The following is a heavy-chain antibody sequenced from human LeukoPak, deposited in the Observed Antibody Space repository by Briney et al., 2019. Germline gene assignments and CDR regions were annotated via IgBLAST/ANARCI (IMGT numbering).Heavy chain of an antibody. D-gene: IGHD6-13*01. Sequence: ASVKVSCKASGYTFTGYYMHWVRQAPGQGLEWMGWINPNSGGTNYAQKFQGRVTMTRDTSISTAYMELSRLRSDDTAVYYCARAPPRLGSSSWYGMDVWGQGTTVTVSS. CDR1: GYTFTGYY. J-gene: IGHJ6*02. V-gene: IGHV1-2*02. CDR3: ARAPPRLGSSSWYGMDV. CDR2: INPNSGGT.